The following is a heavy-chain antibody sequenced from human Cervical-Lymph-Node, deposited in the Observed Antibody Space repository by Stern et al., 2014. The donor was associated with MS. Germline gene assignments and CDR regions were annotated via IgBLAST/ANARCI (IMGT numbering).Heavy chain of an antibody. CDR2: ITNVGST. CDR3: ARDTSSPERSDW. D-gene: IGHD1-1*01. CDR1: GFTVSRDY. J-gene: IGHJ4*02. Sequence: EVQLVESGGGVIQPGGSLRLSCTASGFTVSRDYMTWVRQAPGTGLEWVSLITNVGSTFYTDSVKGRFTISRDDSKNTVYLHMTSLRAEDTAMYYCARDTSSPERSDWWGQGTLATVSS. V-gene: IGHV3-53*01.